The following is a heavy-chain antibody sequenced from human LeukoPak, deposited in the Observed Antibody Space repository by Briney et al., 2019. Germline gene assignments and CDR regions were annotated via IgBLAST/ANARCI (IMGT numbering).Heavy chain of an antibody. V-gene: IGHV1-46*03. CDR3: ALGCSSTSCPTEDYYYYGMDV. D-gene: IGHD2-2*01. Sequence: ASVKVSCKASGYTFTSYYMRWVRQAPGQGLEWMGIINPSGGSTSYAQKFQGRVTITADESTSTAYMELSSLRSEDTAVYYCALGCSSTSCPTEDYYYYGMDVWGQGTTVTVSS. CDR2: INPSGGST. CDR1: GYTFTSYY. J-gene: IGHJ6*02.